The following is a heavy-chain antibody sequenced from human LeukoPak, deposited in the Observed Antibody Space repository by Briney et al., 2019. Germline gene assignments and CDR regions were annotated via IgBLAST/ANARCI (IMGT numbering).Heavy chain of an antibody. V-gene: IGHV3-23*01. CDR1: GFTFSSYA. Sequence: GGSLRLSCAASGFTFSSYAMSWVRQAPGKGLEWVSAISGSDGSTYYADSVKGRFTISRDNSKNTLYLQMNSLRAEDTAVYYCAKDRATAMVNFGFDYWGQGTLVTVSS. CDR2: ISGSDGST. J-gene: IGHJ4*02. CDR3: AKDRATAMVNFGFDY. D-gene: IGHD5-18*01.